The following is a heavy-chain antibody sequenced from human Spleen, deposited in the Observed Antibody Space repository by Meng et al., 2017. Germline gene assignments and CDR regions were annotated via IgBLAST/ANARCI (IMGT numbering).Heavy chain of an antibody. V-gene: IGHV1-2*06. CDR1: GYNFPDYW. D-gene: IGHD6-13*01. Sequence: ASVKVSCKPFGYNFPDYWLHWVRRAPGQGLEWMGRIDPKSGDTHYAQSFQGRVTMTGDTSISTAYMELSGLRSDDTAMYYCVRDEDISAAGKLFGDYWGQGTLVTVSS. CDR3: VRDEDISAAGKLFGDY. CDR2: IDPKSGDT. J-gene: IGHJ4*02.